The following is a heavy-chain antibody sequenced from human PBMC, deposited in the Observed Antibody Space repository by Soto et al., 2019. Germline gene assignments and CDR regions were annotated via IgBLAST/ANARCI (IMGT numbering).Heavy chain of an antibody. Sequence: QVHLVQSGAEVKKPGASVRVSCKASGYTFTDYAIHWVRQAPGQGLEWMGWINAGNRYTKSSHRFQGRISLTRDISASTMYMELRGLTADDTAVYFCARDRHGYTSGWYGVLDNWGQGTMVTVSS. J-gene: IGHJ4*02. V-gene: IGHV1-3*01. D-gene: IGHD6-19*01. CDR1: GYTFTDYA. CDR3: ARDRHGYTSGWYGVLDN. CDR2: INAGNRYT.